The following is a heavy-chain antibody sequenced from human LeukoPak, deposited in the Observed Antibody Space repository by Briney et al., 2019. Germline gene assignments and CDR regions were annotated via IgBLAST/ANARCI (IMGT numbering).Heavy chain of an antibody. V-gene: IGHV4-34*01. D-gene: IGHD2-8*01. Sequence: SETLSLTCGVYGGSFSGYYWTWIRQSPGMGLEWIGEIIHSGSTNYNPSLTSRVTISVDTSKNQFSLELNSVTAADTAVYYCARGILVTVYAASDYWGQGTLVTVSS. J-gene: IGHJ4*02. CDR1: GGSFSGYY. CDR2: IIHSGST. CDR3: ARGILVTVYAASDY.